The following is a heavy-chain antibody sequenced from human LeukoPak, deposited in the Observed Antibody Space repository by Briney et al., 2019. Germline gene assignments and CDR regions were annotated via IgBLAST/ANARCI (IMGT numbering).Heavy chain of an antibody. CDR3: ASPRLVTGAFDI. CDR1: GYTFISYG. CDR2: ISAYKGNT. Sequence: ASVKVSCKASGYTFISYGMSWVRQAPGQGLEWMAWISAYKGNTNYAQKLQGRVTMTTDSPTNAAYLELRSLRSDDTAVYYCASPRLVTGAFDIWGQGTTVTVSS. V-gene: IGHV1-18*01. J-gene: IGHJ3*02. D-gene: IGHD3-9*01.